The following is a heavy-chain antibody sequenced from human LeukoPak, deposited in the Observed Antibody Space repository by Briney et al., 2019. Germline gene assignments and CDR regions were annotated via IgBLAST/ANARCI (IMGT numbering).Heavy chain of an antibody. CDR2: IYTSGST. CDR1: GGSISSGSYY. J-gene: IGHJ4*02. Sequence: SQTLSLTCTVSGGSISSGSYYWSWIRQPAGKGLEWIGRIYTSGSTNYNPSLKSRVTISVDTSKNQFSLKLSSVTAADTAVYYCARSAKLSWYYFDYWGQGTLVTVSS. CDR3: ARSAKLSWYYFDY. V-gene: IGHV4-61*02. D-gene: IGHD2-15*01.